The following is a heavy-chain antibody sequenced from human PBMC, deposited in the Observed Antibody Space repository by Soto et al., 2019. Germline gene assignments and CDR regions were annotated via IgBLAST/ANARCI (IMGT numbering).Heavy chain of an antibody. Sequence: SPVKVSCKASGGTLSSYAISWGRQAPGQVLEWMGGIIPIFGTANYGQKFQGRVTITADKSTSTAYMELSSLRSEDTAVYYCARDVAGYCSSTSCYNYFDYWGQGTLVTVSS. CDR2: IIPIFGTA. CDR1: GGTLSSYA. V-gene: IGHV1-69*06. D-gene: IGHD2-2*02. J-gene: IGHJ4*02. CDR3: ARDVAGYCSSTSCYNYFDY.